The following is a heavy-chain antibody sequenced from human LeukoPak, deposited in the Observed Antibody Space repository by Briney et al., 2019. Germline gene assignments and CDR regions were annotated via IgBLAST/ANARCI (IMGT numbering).Heavy chain of an antibody. CDR2: IWYDGSNK. CDR1: GFTFSSYG. D-gene: IGHD3-22*01. Sequence: PGGSLRLSCAASGFTFSSYGMHWVRQAPGKGLEWVAFIWYDGSNKDYADSVKGRVTISRENSKKTLYPQMNSLRAEDTAVYYCAPYYYDSSGYEADYWGQGTLVTVSS. CDR3: APYYYDSSGYEADY. J-gene: IGHJ4*02. V-gene: IGHV3-30*02.